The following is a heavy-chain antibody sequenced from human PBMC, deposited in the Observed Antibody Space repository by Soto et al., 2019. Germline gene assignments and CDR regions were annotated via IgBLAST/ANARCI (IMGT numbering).Heavy chain of an antibody. D-gene: IGHD3-16*01. V-gene: IGHV4-31*03. Sequence: QMQLRESGPGLVKPSETLSLTCTASGGSIVSSGHYWNWIRHLPGKGLEWIGYIYYTVRTSYSTSLRSRLTMSVDTSENQFSLTLRSVTAADTAVYFCARYRGGEDYYCGMDVWGVGTTVTVSS. J-gene: IGHJ6*04. CDR2: IYYTVRT. CDR1: GGSIVSSGHY. CDR3: ARYRGGEDYYCGMDV.